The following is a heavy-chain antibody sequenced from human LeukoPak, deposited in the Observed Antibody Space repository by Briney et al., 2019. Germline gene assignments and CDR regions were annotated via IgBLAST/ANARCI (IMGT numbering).Heavy chain of an antibody. Sequence: HGGSLRLSCAASGFTFDDYGMSWVRQAPGNGLEWVSGVNWNGGSTGYADSVKGRFTISRDNAKNSLYLQMNSLRAEYTALYYCARDPGIAAAEDDYWGQGTLVTVSS. CDR3: ARDPGIAAAEDDY. CDR1: GFTFDDYG. J-gene: IGHJ4*02. CDR2: VNWNGGST. D-gene: IGHD6-13*01. V-gene: IGHV3-20*04.